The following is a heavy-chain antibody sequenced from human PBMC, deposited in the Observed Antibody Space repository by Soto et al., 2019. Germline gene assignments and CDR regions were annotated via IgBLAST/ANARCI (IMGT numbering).Heavy chain of an antibody. D-gene: IGHD2-2*01. CDR1: SGPSSSHN. CDR2: VYDTGDT. Sequence: QVQLQQSGPGLVKPSETLSLTCTVSSGPSSSHNWGWIRQPPGRGLEWIGYVYDTGDTSYNPSLQSRVTRAADTTTNHISLTLTSVPAADTAVDDCVRQGIVYLPGLVDVWGQGTTVSVSS. J-gene: IGHJ6*02. CDR3: VRQGIVYLPGLVDV. V-gene: IGHV4-59*08.